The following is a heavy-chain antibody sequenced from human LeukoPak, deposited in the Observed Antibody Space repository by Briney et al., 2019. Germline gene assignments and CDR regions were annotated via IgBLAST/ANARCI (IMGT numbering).Heavy chain of an antibody. V-gene: IGHV3-23*01. CDR1: GFTFSSYA. D-gene: IGHD2-2*01. CDR3: AKGGYCSSSSCYGQELKIDY. CDR2: ISGSGGST. Sequence: SGGSLRLSCAASGFTFSSYAMSWVRQAPGKGLEWVSAISGSGGSTYYADSVKGRFTISRDNSKNTLYLQMNSLRVEDTAVYYCAKGGYCSSSSCYGQELKIDYWGQGTLVTVSS. J-gene: IGHJ4*02.